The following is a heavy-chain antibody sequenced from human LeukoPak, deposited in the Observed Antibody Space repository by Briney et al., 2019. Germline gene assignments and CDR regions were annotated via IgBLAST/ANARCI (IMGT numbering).Heavy chain of an antibody. CDR2: IHGGGDVT. CDR1: GFTFSNYA. Sequence: GGSLRPSCAVSGFTFSNYAMNWVRQAPGKGLEWVSTIHGGGDVTYYADSVKGRFTISRDNSKNTLYLQMNSLRAEDTAVYYCANRFLEWLGDYFDYWGQGTLVTVSS. CDR3: ANRFLEWLGDYFDY. D-gene: IGHD3-3*01. V-gene: IGHV3-23*01. J-gene: IGHJ4*02.